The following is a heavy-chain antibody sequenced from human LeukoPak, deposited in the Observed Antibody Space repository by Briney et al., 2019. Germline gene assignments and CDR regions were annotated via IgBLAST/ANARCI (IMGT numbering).Heavy chain of an antibody. J-gene: IGHJ4*02. V-gene: IGHV3-33*01. CDR2: IWYDGSNK. CDR3: ARDDLMTTVISSPDY. CDR1: GFTFSSYG. Sequence: GGSLRLSCAASGFTFSSYGVHWVRQAPGKGLERVAVIWYDGSNKYYADSVKGRFTISRDNSKNTLYLQMNSLRAEDTAVYYCARDDLMTTVISSPDYWGQGTLVTVSS. D-gene: IGHD4-17*01.